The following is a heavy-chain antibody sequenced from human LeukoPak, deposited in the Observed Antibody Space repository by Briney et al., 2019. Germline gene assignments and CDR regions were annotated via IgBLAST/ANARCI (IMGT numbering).Heavy chain of an antibody. Sequence: PSETLSLTCTVSGGSISSSSYYWGWIRQPPGKGLEWIGSIYYSGSTYYNPSLKSRVTISVDTSKNQFSLKLSSVTAADTAVYYCASELTFGGVIVNWGQGTLVTVSS. CDR2: IYYSGST. CDR3: ASELTFGGVIVN. CDR1: GGSISSSSYY. V-gene: IGHV4-39*07. D-gene: IGHD3-16*02. J-gene: IGHJ4*02.